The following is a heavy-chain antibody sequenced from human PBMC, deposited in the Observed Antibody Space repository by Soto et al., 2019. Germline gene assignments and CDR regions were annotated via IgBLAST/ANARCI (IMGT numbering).Heavy chain of an antibody. D-gene: IGHD2-15*01. CDR3: AREEVAARVSYYYYYGMDV. Sequence: QVQLVQSGAEVKKPGSSVNVSCKASGGTFSSYAISWVRQAPGQGLEWMGGIIPIFGTANYAQKFQGRVTITADESTSTAYMELSSLRSEDTAVYYCAREEVAARVSYYYYYGMDVWGQGTTVTVSS. V-gene: IGHV1-69*01. J-gene: IGHJ6*02. CDR1: GGTFSSYA. CDR2: IIPIFGTA.